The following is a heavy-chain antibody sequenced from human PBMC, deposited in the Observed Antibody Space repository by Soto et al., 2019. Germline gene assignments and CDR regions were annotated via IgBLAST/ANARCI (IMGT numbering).Heavy chain of an antibody. CDR2: IVVGSGNT. CDR1: GCTFXSSA. CDR3: AVITGTTPGY. V-gene: IGHV1-58*02. D-gene: IGHD1-7*01. Sequence: SVKVSCKASGCTFXSSAMQWARQARGQRLEWIGWIVVGSGNTNYAQKFQERVTITRDMSTSTAYMELSSLRSEDTAVYYCAVITGTTPGYWGQGTLVTVSS. J-gene: IGHJ4*02.